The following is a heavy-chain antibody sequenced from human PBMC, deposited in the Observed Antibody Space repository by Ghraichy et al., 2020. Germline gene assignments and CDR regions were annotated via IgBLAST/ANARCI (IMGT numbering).Heavy chain of an antibody. CDR3: ARDGRSPLPFDY. V-gene: IGHV4-39*07. Sequence: SETLSLTCTVSGGSISSSSYYWGWIRQPPGKGLEWIGSIYYSGSTYYNPSLKSRVTISVDTSKNQFSLKLSSVTAADTAVYYCARDGRSPLPFDYWGQGTLVTVSS. CDR1: GGSISSSSYY. CDR2: IYYSGST. J-gene: IGHJ4*02.